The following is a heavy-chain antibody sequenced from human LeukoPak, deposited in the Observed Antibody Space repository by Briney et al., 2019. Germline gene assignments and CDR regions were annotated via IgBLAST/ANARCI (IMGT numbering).Heavy chain of an antibody. V-gene: IGHV6-1*01. CDR3: VRQQLETVSYDY. J-gene: IGHJ4*02. Sequence: SQTLSLTCAISGDSVSSNSVAWNWIRQSPSRGLEWLGRTYYRSKWYNDYAVSVKSRITIKPDTAKNQFSLQLNSVTPEDTAVYYCVRQQLETVSYDYWGQGTLVTVPS. D-gene: IGHD1-1*01. CDR2: TYYRSKWYN. CDR1: GDSVSSNSVA.